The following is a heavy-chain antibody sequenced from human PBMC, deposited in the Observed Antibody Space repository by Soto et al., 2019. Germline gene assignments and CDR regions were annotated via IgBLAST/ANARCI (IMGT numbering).Heavy chain of an antibody. J-gene: IGHJ4*02. CDR1: GFTFSSYG. V-gene: IGHV3-30*18. CDR3: AKPKDSSGYYYYFDY. D-gene: IGHD3-22*01. Sequence: QVQLVESGGGVVQPGRSLRLSCAASGFTFSSYGMHWVRQAPGKGLEWVAVISYDGSNKYYADSVKGRFTISRDNSKNPLYLQMNSLRAEDTAVYYCAKPKDSSGYYYYFDYWGQGTLVTVSS. CDR2: ISYDGSNK.